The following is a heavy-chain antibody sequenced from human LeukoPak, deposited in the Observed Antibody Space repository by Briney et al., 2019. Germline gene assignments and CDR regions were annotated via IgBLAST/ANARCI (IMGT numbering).Heavy chain of an antibody. CDR2: INNSGRT. CDR1: GASPTDYY. J-gene: IGHJ5*02. CDR3: GRGQLMGSSIWFDA. D-gene: IGHD6-6*01. V-gene: IGHV4-34*01. Sequence: SETLSLTCAVYGASPTDYYSSWIRQPPGKGLEWIGEINNSGRTNYNTSPKRRVTISLDTSQNQFSLKLSSVTAADTAVYYCGRGQLMGSSIWFDAWRQGTLVTVSS.